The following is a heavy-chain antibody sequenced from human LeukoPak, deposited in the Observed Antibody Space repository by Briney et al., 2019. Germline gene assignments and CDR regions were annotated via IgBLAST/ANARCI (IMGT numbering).Heavy chain of an antibody. CDR1: GGSFSGYY. V-gene: IGHV4-34*01. CDR2: INHSGST. J-gene: IGHJ5*02. D-gene: IGHD3-16*01. CDR3: ARAPPGGVNFGWFDP. Sequence: SETLSLTCAVYGGSFSGYYWSWIRQPPGKGLEWIGEINHSGSTNYNPSLKSRVTISVDTSKNQFSLKLSSVTAADTAVYYCARAPPGGVNFGWFDPWGQGTLVTVSS.